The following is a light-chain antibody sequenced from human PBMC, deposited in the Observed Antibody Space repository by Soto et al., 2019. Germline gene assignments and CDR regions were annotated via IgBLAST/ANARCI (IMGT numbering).Light chain of an antibody. CDR1: QSVSSSY. Sequence: EIVLTQSPGTLSLSPGERATLSCRASQSVSSSYLAWYQQKPGQAPRLLIYDASSRATGIPDRFSGSGSGTDFTLTISRLEPEDSAVYYCQQYGSSSGTFGPGTKVAIK. CDR3: QQYGSSSGT. V-gene: IGKV3-20*01. CDR2: DAS. J-gene: IGKJ1*01.